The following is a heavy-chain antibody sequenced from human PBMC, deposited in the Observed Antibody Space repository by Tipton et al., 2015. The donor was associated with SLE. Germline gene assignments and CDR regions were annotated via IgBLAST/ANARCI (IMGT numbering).Heavy chain of an antibody. CDR1: GFTFSTYW. CDR2: INSDGSST. J-gene: IGHJ6*03. V-gene: IGHV3-74*01. D-gene: IGHD6-13*01. CDR3: ARDPYSSSWYRYYYMDV. Sequence: SLRLSCAASGFTFSTYWMNWVRQPPGKGLVWVSRINSDGSSTGYADSVKGRLTISRDNSKNTLYLQMNSLRAEGTAVYYCARDPYSSSWYRYYYMDVWGKGTTVTVSS.